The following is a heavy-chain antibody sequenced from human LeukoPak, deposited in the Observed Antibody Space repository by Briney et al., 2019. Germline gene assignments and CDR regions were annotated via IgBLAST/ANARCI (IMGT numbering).Heavy chain of an antibody. CDR3: ARDNMGNSIDY. D-gene: IGHD4-23*01. CDR1: GGSISSYY. V-gene: IGHV4-59*01. Sequence: SETLSLTCTVSGGSISSYYWSWIRQPPGKGLEWIGYIYDSGITNYNPSLKSRVTISVDTSKNQFSLKLSSVTAADTAVYYCARDNMGNSIDYWGQGTLVTVSS. J-gene: IGHJ4*02. CDR2: IYDSGIT.